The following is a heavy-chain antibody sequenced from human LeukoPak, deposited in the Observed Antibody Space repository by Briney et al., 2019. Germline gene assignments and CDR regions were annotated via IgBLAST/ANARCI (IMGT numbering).Heavy chain of an antibody. J-gene: IGHJ4*02. CDR2: INSDGSTI. V-gene: IGHV3-74*01. CDR1: GFTFSSYW. D-gene: IGHD1-20*01. Sequence: PGGSLRLSCAASGFTFSSYWMHWVRQARGKGLVWVSRINSDGSTITYADSVKGRFTISRDNARNTLYLQMNSLRAEDTAVYYCARVTVSSSEVIFDYWGQGSLVTVSS. CDR3: ARVTVSSSEVIFDY.